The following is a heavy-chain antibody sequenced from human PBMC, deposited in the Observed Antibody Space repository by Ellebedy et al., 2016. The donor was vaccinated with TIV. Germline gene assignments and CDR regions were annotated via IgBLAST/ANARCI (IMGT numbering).Heavy chain of an antibody. J-gene: IGHJ6*02. V-gene: IGHV4-34*01. CDR1: GGSFSGYY. Sequence: SETLSLXXAVYGGSFSGYYWSWIRQPPGKGLEWIGEINHSGSTNYNPSLKSRVTISVDTSKNQFSLKLSSVTAADTAVYYCARGTAGYCSSTSCLYYGMDVWGQGTTVTVSS. CDR3: ARGTAGYCSSTSCLYYGMDV. D-gene: IGHD2-2*01. CDR2: INHSGST.